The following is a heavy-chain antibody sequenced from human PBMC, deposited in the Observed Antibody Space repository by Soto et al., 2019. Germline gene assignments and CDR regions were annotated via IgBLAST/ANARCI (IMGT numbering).Heavy chain of an antibody. CDR2: IFYTGST. CDR1: GGTINSGDYF. V-gene: IGHV4-30-4*01. D-gene: IGHD5-12*01. J-gene: IGHJ4*02. Sequence: SETLSLTCSVSGGTINSGDYFWSWIRQPPGKGLEWTGSIFYTGSTYYSPSLKSRASMSMDTSKNLLSLRLRSLTAADTAVYFCARVKATLYRHYYFDYWGQGTPVTVSS. CDR3: ARVKATLYRHYYFDY.